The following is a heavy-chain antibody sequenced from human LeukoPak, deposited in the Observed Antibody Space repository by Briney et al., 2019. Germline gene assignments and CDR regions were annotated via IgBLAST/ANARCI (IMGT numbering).Heavy chain of an antibody. CDR2: ISYDGSNK. J-gene: IGHJ4*02. CDR3: ARVRPGSNYVDFDY. D-gene: IGHD4-11*01. V-gene: IGHV3-30*03. Sequence: PGGSLRLSCAASGFTFSGSAMSWVRQAPGKGLQWAAVISYDGSNKYYAGSVKGRFTTSRDNSKSTLYLRMNSLRAEDTAVYYCARVRPGSNYVDFDYWGQGTLVTVSS. CDR1: GFTFSGSA.